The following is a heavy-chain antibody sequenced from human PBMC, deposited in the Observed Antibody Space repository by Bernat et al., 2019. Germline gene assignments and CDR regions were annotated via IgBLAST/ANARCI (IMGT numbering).Heavy chain of an antibody. V-gene: IGHV4-39*01. Sequence: QLQLQESGPGLVKSSETLSLTCTVSGGSISSSSYYWGWIRQPPGKGLEWIGSIYYSGSTYYNPSLKSRVTISVDTSKNQFSLKLSSVTAADTAVYYCASGPVPAARIYYYYYGMDVWGQGTTVTVSS. CDR1: GGSISSSSYY. J-gene: IGHJ6*02. CDR3: ASGPVPAARIYYYYYGMDV. CDR2: IYYSGST. D-gene: IGHD2-2*01.